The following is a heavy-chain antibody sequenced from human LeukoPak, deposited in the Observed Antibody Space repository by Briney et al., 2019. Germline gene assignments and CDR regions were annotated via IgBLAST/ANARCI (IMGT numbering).Heavy chain of an antibody. D-gene: IGHD6-13*01. CDR2: IRYDGSNK. V-gene: IGHV3-30*02. CDR3: AKGEQQLVRRDPNFDY. CDR1: GFTFSSYG. J-gene: IGHJ4*02. Sequence: PGGSLRLSCAASGFTFSSYGMHWVRQAPGKGLEWVAFIRYDGSNKYYADSVKGRFTISRDNSKNTLYLQMNSLRAEDTAVYYCAKGEQQLVRRDPNFDYWGQGTLVTVSS.